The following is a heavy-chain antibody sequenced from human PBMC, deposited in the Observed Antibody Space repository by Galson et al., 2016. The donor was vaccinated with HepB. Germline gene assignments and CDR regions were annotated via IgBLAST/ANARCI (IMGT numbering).Heavy chain of an antibody. Sequence: SVKVSCKASGYDFISHDINWVRQATGQGLEWLGSMSPNSGSTIYSRRFQGRVTMTRNTSITTAYLELSSLRVEDTAVYYCARQQWLTNWLDPWGQGTHVTVSS. J-gene: IGHJ5*02. CDR3: ARQQWLTNWLDP. CDR1: GYDFISHD. D-gene: IGHD6-19*01. CDR2: MSPNSGST. V-gene: IGHV1-8*01.